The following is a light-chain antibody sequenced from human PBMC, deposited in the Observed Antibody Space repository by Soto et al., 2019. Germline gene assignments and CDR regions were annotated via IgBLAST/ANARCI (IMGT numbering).Light chain of an antibody. J-gene: IGKJ1*01. CDR1: QSINTW. CDR2: KAP. CDR3: QQYNSYWT. V-gene: IGKV1-5*03. Sequence: DIQMTQSPSTLSASVGDRVTITCRASQSINTWLAWYQQKPGKAPNLLIYKAPTLESGVPSRFNGSGSGTEFTLTISSLQPADFATYYCQQYNSYWTLGPGTKVDIK.